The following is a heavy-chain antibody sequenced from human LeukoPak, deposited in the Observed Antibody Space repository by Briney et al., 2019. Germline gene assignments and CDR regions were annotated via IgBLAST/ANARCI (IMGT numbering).Heavy chain of an antibody. J-gene: IGHJ4*02. D-gene: IGHD3-22*01. CDR3: ATHDSSGYYLIDY. Sequence: SETLSLTCTASGYSISSGYYWGWIRQPPGKGLEWIGSIYHSGSTYYNPSLKSRVTISVDTSKNQFSLKLSSVTAADTAVYYCATHDSSGYYLIDYWGQGTLVTVSS. V-gene: IGHV4-38-2*02. CDR2: IYHSGST. CDR1: GYSISSGYY.